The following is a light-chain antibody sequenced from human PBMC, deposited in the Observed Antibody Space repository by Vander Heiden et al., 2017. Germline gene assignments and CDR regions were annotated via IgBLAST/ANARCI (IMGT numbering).Light chain of an antibody. Sequence: DIQMTQSPSSLSASVGDRVTITCRASQSISSYLNWYQQKPGKAPKLLIYAASSLQSGVPSRFSGSGSGTDFTLTIRRLQPEDFATYYCQQSDSTPRTFGQGTKLEIK. V-gene: IGKV1-39*01. CDR2: AAS. CDR1: QSISSY. CDR3: QQSDSTPRT. J-gene: IGKJ2*01.